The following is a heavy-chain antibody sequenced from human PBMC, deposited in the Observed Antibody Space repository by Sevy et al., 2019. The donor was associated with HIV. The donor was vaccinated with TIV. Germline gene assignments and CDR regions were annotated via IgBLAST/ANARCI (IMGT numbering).Heavy chain of an antibody. Sequence: GGSLRLSCAASGFTFDDYAMHWVRQAPGKGLEWVSGISWNSGSIGYADSVKGRFTISRDNAKNSLYLQMNSLRAEDTALYYCAKDKNPYCSGGSCYATPFDYWGQGTLVTVSS. V-gene: IGHV3-9*01. D-gene: IGHD2-15*01. CDR3: AKDKNPYCSGGSCYATPFDY. J-gene: IGHJ4*02. CDR1: GFTFDDYA. CDR2: ISWNSGSI.